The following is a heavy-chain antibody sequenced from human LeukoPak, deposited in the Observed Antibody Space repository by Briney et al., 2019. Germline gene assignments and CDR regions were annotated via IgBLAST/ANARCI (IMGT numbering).Heavy chain of an antibody. V-gene: IGHV3-21*01. CDR2: ISSSSSYI. D-gene: IGHD2-2*01. CDR3: ARDDCSSTSCAAHDY. CDR1: GFTFSSYA. Sequence: GGSLRLSCAASGFTFSSYAMSWVRQAPGKGLEWVSSISSSSSYIYYADSVKGRFTISRDNAKNSLYLQMNSLRAEDTAVYYCARDDCSSTSCAAHDYWGQGTLVTVSS. J-gene: IGHJ4*02.